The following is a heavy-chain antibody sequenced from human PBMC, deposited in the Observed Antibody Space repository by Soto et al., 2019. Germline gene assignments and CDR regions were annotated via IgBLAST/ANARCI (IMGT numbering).Heavy chain of an antibody. CDR3: ARVAGKNYYYGMDV. Sequence: SETLSLTCAVAGYSISSGYYWGWILQPPGKGLEWIGSIYHSGSTYYNPSLKSRVTISVDTSKNQFSLKLSSVTAADTAVYYCARVAGKNYYYGMDVWGQGTTVTVSS. J-gene: IGHJ6*02. CDR1: GYSISSGYY. V-gene: IGHV4-38-2*01. CDR2: IYHSGST. D-gene: IGHD6-19*01.